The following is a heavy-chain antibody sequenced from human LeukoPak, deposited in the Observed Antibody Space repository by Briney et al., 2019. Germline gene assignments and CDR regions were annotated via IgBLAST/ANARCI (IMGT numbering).Heavy chain of an antibody. Sequence: SETLSLTCTVSGGSISTYYWSWIRQPPGKGLEWIGEINHSGSTNYNPSLKSRVTISVDTSKNQFSLKLSSVTAADTAVYYCARVRGVSSLALGPRANWFDPWGQGTLVTVSS. CDR1: GGSISTYY. J-gene: IGHJ5*02. D-gene: IGHD3-10*01. CDR3: ARVRGVSSLALGPRANWFDP. V-gene: IGHV4-34*01. CDR2: INHSGST.